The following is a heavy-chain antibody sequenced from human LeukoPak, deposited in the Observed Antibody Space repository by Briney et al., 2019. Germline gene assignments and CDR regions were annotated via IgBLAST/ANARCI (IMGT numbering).Heavy chain of an antibody. Sequence: GASVKVSCKASGYTFTSYDINWVRQATGQGLEWMGWMNPNSGNTGYAQKFQGRVTITRNTSISTAYMELSSLRSEDTAVYYCARGVFLKRITIFGVVTANWFDPWGQGTLVTVSS. J-gene: IGHJ5*02. CDR2: MNPNSGNT. CDR1: GYTFTSYD. D-gene: IGHD3-3*01. CDR3: ARGVFLKRITIFGVVTANWFDP. V-gene: IGHV1-8*03.